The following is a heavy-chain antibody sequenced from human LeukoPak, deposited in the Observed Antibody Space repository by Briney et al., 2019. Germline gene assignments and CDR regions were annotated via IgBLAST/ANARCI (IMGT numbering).Heavy chain of an antibody. CDR2: IFHNGGA. J-gene: IGHJ3*01. CDR1: GDSMSSGGYL. D-gene: IGHD3-3*01. V-gene: IGHV4-31*03. Sequence: SETLSLTCSVSGDSMSSGGYLWTWIRQHPEKGLEWIAYIFHNGGAYACPSLQSRLDISIDTSQKTFSLKMSSVTAADTAIYYCARLTCSGSSCSVGGGFDVWGQGTVVTVS. CDR3: ARLTCSGSSCSVGGGFDV.